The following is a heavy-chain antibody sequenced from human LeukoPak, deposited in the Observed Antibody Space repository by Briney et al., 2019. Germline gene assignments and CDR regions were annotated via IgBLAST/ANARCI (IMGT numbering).Heavy chain of an antibody. D-gene: IGHD2-2*01. J-gene: IGHJ4*02. CDR3: ARGGAFCSITTCHEFDH. CDR2: TYPSTGGT. Sequence: ASVKVSCKTSGYTFTGSYLHWVRQVPGQGLEWMGWTYPSTGGTKSAQQFEGRVTMTRDTSNTTGYLELRSLRLDDTATYYCARGGAFCSITTCHEFDHWGQGTLVIVPS. V-gene: IGHV1-2*02. CDR1: GYTFTGSY.